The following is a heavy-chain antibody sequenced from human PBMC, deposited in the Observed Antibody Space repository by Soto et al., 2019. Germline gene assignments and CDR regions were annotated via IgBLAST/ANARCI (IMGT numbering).Heavy chain of an antibody. D-gene: IGHD3-3*01. Sequence: GGSLRLSCAASGLTFSSYWMSWVRQAPGKGLEWVANIKQDGSEKYYVDSVKGRFAISRDNAKNSLYLQMNSLRAEDTAVYYCARGLGVTIFGVVTEYYFDYWGQGTLGTVSS. CDR1: GLTFSSYW. CDR3: ARGLGVTIFGVVTEYYFDY. J-gene: IGHJ4*02. V-gene: IGHV3-7*01. CDR2: IKQDGSEK.